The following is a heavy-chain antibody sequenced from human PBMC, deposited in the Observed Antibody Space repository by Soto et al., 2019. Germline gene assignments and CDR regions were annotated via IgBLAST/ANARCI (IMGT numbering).Heavy chain of an antibody. Sequence: QDQLVQSGAEVKKPGASVTVSCKASGYSFTNYGITWVRQAPGQGLEWMGWISGFNGNTHYAQKLQGRVTMTTDASTSTDYMELRSLRSDDTAVYYCARDRGVAPPVAGNTHYYYSMDVWGKGTTVTVSS. CDR2: ISGFNGNT. D-gene: IGHD6-19*01. J-gene: IGHJ6*03. CDR3: ARDRGVAPPVAGNTHYYYSMDV. CDR1: GYSFTNYG. V-gene: IGHV1-18*01.